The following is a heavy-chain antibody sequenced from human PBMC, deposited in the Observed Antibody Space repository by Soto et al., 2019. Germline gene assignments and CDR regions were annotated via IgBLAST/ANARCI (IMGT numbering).Heavy chain of an antibody. Sequence: SVKVSCKASGGTFSSYAISWVRQAPGQGLEWMGGIIPIFGTANYAQKFQGRVTITADESTSTAYMELSSLRSEDTAVYYCASSVVATTSNYYYYYGMDVWGQGTTVTVSS. V-gene: IGHV1-69*13. D-gene: IGHD5-12*01. CDR2: IIPIFGTA. CDR1: GGTFSSYA. CDR3: ASSVVATTSNYYYYYGMDV. J-gene: IGHJ6*02.